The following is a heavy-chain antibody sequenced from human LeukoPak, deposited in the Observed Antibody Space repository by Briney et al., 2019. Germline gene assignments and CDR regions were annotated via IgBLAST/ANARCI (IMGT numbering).Heavy chain of an antibody. J-gene: IGHJ5*02. CDR1: GYTFTSYY. Sequence: ASVKVSCKASGYTFTSYYMHWVRQAPGQGLEWMGIINPSGGSTSYAQKFQGRVTMTRDTSISTAYMELSRLRSDDTAVYYCARDGYQLRGYNWFDPWGQGTLVTVSS. CDR2: INPSGGST. V-gene: IGHV1-46*01. D-gene: IGHD2-2*01. CDR3: ARDGYQLRGYNWFDP.